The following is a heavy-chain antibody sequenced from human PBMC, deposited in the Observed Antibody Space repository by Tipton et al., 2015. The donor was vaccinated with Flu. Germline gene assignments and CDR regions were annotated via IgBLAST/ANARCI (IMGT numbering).Heavy chain of an antibody. V-gene: IGHV3-9*01. D-gene: IGHD6-19*01. J-gene: IGHJ6*02. CDR3: AKDPRPRSGWYGMDV. CDR1: GFTFDDYA. CDR2: ISWNSGSI. Sequence: SLRLSCAASGFTFDDYAMHWVRQAPGKGLEWVSGISWNSGSIGYADSVKGRFTISRDNAKNSLYLQMNSLRAEDTALYYCAKDPRPRSGWYGMDVWGQGTTVTVSS.